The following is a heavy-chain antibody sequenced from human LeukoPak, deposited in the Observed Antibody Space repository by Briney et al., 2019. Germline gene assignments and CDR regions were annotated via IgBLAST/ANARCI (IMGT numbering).Heavy chain of an antibody. V-gene: IGHV3-30*02. Sequence: QAGGSLRLSCAASGFTFSSYGMHWVRQAPGKGLEWVAFIRYDGSNKYYADSVKGRFTISRDNSKNTLYLQMNSLRAEDTAVYYCARDNGITMIVVALPDAFDIWGQGTMVTVSS. D-gene: IGHD3-22*01. CDR1: GFTFSSYG. CDR2: IRYDGSNK. CDR3: ARDNGITMIVVALPDAFDI. J-gene: IGHJ3*02.